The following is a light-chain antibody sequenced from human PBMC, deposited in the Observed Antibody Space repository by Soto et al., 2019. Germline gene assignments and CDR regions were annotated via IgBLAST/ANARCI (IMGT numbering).Light chain of an antibody. J-gene: IGKJ5*01. CDR1: QGISSY. V-gene: IGKV1-8*01. CDR3: QQTYTTLIT. Sequence: AIRMTQSPSSLSASTGDRVTITCRASQGISSYLAWYQQKPGKAPKLLIYAASTLQSGVPSRFSGSGSGTDFTLTISCLQSEDFATYYCQQTYTTLITFGQGTRLEI. CDR2: AAS.